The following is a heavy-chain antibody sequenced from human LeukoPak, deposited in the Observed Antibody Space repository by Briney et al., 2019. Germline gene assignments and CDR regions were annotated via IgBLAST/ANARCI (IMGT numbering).Heavy chain of an antibody. CDR2: ISTYNGNT. D-gene: IGHD6-13*01. CDR1: GGTFSSYA. J-gene: IGHJ4*02. CDR3: ARDRLLGQQLVPSFDY. Sequence: ASVKVSCKASGGTFSSYAISWVRQAPGQGLEWMGWISTYNGNTHYAQKLQGRVTLTTDTSTNTAYMELRSLKSDDTAVYYCARDRLLGQQLVPSFDYWGQGTLVTVSS. V-gene: IGHV1-18*01.